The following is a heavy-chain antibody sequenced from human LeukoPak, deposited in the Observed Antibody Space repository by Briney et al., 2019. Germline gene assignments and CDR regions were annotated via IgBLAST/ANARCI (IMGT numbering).Heavy chain of an antibody. V-gene: IGHV3-21*01. CDR2: IISSSSYI. D-gene: IGHD3-16*01. J-gene: IGHJ3*02. Sequence: SLLPSSAASGFAFSSGSINWGRRAPGEGRVWVSSIISSSSYIYYKDSVKGRFTISRDNSRNSFYLQMNSLTVEDTAVYYCASFPSYMLRHDAFDIWGKGTMVTVSS. CDR1: GFAFSSGS. CDR3: ASFPSYMLRHDAFDI.